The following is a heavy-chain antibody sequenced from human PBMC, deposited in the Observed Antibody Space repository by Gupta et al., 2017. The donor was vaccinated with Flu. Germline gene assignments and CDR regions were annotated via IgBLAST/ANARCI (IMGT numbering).Heavy chain of an antibody. CDR1: GYTFTSYY. Sequence: QVQPAQSGAEGKKPGASVKVSCKASGYTFTSYYMHWVRQAPGQGLEWMGIINPSGGSTSYAKKFQGRVTMTRDTSTSPVYMELSSLRSEDTAVYYCARAGAVAGCKDYWGQGTLVTVSS. CDR2: INPSGGST. CDR3: ARAGAVAGCKDY. J-gene: IGHJ4*02. V-gene: IGHV1-46*01. D-gene: IGHD6-19*01.